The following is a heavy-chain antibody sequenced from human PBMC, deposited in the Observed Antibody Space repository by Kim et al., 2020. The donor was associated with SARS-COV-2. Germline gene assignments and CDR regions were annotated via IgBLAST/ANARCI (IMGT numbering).Heavy chain of an antibody. CDR2: IKTDGSTT. CDR3: ARDLEWVLYDY. CDR1: GFSFSNYW. V-gene: IGHV3-74*01. D-gene: IGHD3-3*01. Sequence: GGSLRLSCAASGFSFSNYWMHWVRQAPGKGLVWVARIKTDGSTTAYADSVKGRFTISSDNAKNTLYLQLSSLRAEDTAVYFCARDLEWVLYDYWGQGTLVTVSA. J-gene: IGHJ4*02.